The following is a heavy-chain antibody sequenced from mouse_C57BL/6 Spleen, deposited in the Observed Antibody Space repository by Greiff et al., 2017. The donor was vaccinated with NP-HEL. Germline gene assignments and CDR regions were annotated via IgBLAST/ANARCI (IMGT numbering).Heavy chain of an antibody. V-gene: IGHV1-42*01. CDR1: GYSFTGYY. CDR3: VSIYYGNDGAMDY. D-gene: IGHD2-2*01. J-gene: IGHJ4*01. CDR2: INPSTGGT. Sequence: EVLLVESGPELAKPGASVKISCKASGYSFTGYYMNWVKQSPEKSLEWIGEINPSTGGTTYNQKFKAKATLTVDKSSSTAYMQLQSLTSEDAAVYYCVSIYYGNDGAMDYWGQGTSVTVSS.